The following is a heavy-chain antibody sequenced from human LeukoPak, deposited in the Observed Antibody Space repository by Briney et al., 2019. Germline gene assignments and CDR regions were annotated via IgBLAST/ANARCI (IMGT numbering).Heavy chain of an antibody. J-gene: IGHJ4*02. CDR1: GFTFSSYI. CDR2: ISSSSSYI. D-gene: IGHD3-10*01. CDR3: ARARASGIQVDY. V-gene: IGHV3-21*01. Sequence: TGGSLRLSCAASGFTFSSYIMNWVRQAPGKGLEWVSSISSSSSYIYYADSVKGRFTISRDNAKNSLYLQMNSLRAEDTAVYYCARARASGIQVDYWGQGTLVTVSS.